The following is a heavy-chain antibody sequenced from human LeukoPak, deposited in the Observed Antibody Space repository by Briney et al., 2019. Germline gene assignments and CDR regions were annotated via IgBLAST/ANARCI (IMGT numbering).Heavy chain of an antibody. Sequence: GGSLRLSCAASGFTVSSNYMSWVRQAPGKGLERVSVIYSGGSTYYADSVKGRFTISRHNSKSTLYLQMNSLRAEDTAVYYCARYTLHHDAFDIWGQGTMVTVSS. V-gene: IGHV3-53*04. CDR3: ARYTLHHDAFDI. CDR1: GFTVSSNY. J-gene: IGHJ3*02. CDR2: IYSGGST.